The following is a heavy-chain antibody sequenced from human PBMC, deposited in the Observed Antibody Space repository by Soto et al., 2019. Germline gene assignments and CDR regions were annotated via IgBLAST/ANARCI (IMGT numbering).Heavy chain of an antibody. Sequence: QLQLQESGPGLVKPSETLSLRCSVSGGSTTNSNYYWGWISQPPGRGLEWLGGSDYYGNTYYNPSVRRRASGFINTSKSQFSVELTSVTAADTAVSYCERGGTYIQQETYFFDYWGQGALVTVSS. CDR3: ERGGTYIQQETYFFDY. CDR2: SDYYGNT. V-gene: IGHV4-39*01. J-gene: IGHJ4*02. D-gene: IGHD1-1*01. CDR1: GGSTTNSNYY.